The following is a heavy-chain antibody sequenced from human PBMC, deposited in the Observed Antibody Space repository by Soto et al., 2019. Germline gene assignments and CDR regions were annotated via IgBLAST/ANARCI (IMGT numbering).Heavy chain of an antibody. V-gene: IGHV3-30-3*01. J-gene: IGHJ6*02. D-gene: IGHD6-6*01. CDR2: ISYDGSNK. Sequence: PGGSLRLSCAASGFTFSSYAMHWVRQAPGKGLEWVAVISYDGSNKYYADSVKGRFTISRDNSKNTLYLQMNSLRAEDTAVYYCARDKAARNSYYYGMDVCGQGTTGTVS. CDR3: ARDKAARNSYYYGMDV. CDR1: GFTFSSYA.